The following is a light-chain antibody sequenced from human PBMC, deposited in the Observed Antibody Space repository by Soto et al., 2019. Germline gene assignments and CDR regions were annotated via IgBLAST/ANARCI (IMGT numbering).Light chain of an antibody. J-gene: IGKJ2*01. CDR1: QDISNS. CDR2: DAA. CDR3: LQHDNVPT. V-gene: IGKV1-33*01. Sequence: DIQMTQSPSSLSASVGDRVTITCQASQDISNSLSWYQQKPGKAPKLLITDAANLEAGVPSRFSGSGSGTDFTFTISSLQPEDFATYFCLQHDNVPTFGLGTKLEVK.